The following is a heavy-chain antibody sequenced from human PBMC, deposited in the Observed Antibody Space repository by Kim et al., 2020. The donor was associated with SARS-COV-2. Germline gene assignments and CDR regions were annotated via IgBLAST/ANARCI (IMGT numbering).Heavy chain of an antibody. Sequence: EKLSLTCKVYGESGREEERRGRRKEQGKGREWIGQINQSESTKYNPSLESRVAISIDTTTNQFSLKLSSVTAADTAVYYCAREKWDESSSWSGDYFDH. J-gene: IGHJ4*01. D-gene: IGHD6-13*01. CDR3: AREKWDESSSWSGDYFDH. V-gene: IGHV4-34*01. CDR1: GESGREEE. CDR2: INQSEST.